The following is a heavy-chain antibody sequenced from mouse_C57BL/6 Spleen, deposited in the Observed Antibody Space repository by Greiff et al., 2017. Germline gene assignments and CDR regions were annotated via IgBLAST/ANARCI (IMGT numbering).Heavy chain of an antibody. D-gene: IGHD2-5*01. J-gene: IGHJ2*01. Sequence: VKLQESGAELMKPGASVKLSCKATGYTFTGYWIEWVKQRPGHGLEWIGEILPGSGGTNYNEKFKGKATFTADTSSNTAYMQLSSLTTEDSAVYYCARSTYSSYDYFGYWGQGTTLTVSS. CDR3: ARSTYSSYDYFGY. CDR1: GYTFTGYW. V-gene: IGHV1-9*01. CDR2: ILPGSGGT.